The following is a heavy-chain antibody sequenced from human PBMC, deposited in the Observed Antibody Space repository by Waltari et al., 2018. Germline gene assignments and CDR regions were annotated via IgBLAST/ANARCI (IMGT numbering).Heavy chain of an antibody. Sequence: EVQLVESGGGLVQPGGSLRLSCAASGFTFSSYSMNWVRQAPGKGMERVSYISSSSSTIYYADSVKGRFTIYRDNAKNSLYLQMNSLRAEDTAVYYCAREGEFTDQKPNLERVYYFDYWGQGTLVTVSS. D-gene: IGHD3-10*01. CDR3: AREGEFTDQKPNLERVYYFDY. CDR2: ISSSSSTI. CDR1: GFTFSSYS. V-gene: IGHV3-48*01. J-gene: IGHJ4*02.